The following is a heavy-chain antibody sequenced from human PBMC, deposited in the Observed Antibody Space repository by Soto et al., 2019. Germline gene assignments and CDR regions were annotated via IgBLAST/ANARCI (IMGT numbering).Heavy chain of an antibody. V-gene: IGHV3-7*01. CDR3: ARTPVFSGYRDAFDI. CDR2: IKQDGSEK. Sequence: GGSLRLSCAASGFTFSSYWMSWVRQAPGKGLEWVANIKQDGSEKYYVDSVKGRFTISRDNAKNSLYLQMNSLRAEDTAVYYCARTPVFSGYRDAFDIWGQGTMVTVSS. J-gene: IGHJ3*02. D-gene: IGHD3-22*01. CDR1: GFTFSSYW.